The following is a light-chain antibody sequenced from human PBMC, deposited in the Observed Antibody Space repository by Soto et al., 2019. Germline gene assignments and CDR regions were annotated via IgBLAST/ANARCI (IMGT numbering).Light chain of an antibody. Sequence: QSVLTQPASVSGSPGQSITISCTGTSSDVGGYNYVSWYQQQPGKAPKLMIYDVSNRPSGVSIRFSGSKSGNTASLTTSGLQAEDEADYYCSSYTSISTLVVFGGRTKLTVL. CDR3: SSYTSISTLVV. CDR1: SSDVGGYNY. CDR2: DVS. J-gene: IGLJ2*01. V-gene: IGLV2-14*01.